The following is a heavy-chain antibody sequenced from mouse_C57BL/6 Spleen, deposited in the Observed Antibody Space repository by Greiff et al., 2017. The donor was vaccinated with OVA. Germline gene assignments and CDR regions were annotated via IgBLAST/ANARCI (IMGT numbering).Heavy chain of an antibody. Sequence: QVQLQQPGTDLVKPGASVKLSCKASGYTFTSYWMHWVKQRPGQGLEWIGNIIPSNGGTNYNEKLKSKATLTVDKSSSTAYMQLSSLTSEDSAGDSCARSGGYYYAMDYWGQGTAVTVSS. J-gene: IGHJ4*01. CDR1: GYTFTSYW. CDR3: ARSGGYYYAMDY. V-gene: IGHV1-53*01. CDR2: IIPSNGGT.